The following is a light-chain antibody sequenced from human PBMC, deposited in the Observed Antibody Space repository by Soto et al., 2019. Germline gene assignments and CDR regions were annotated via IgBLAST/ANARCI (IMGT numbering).Light chain of an antibody. V-gene: IGKV1-39*01. CDR3: QQSYSTLTWT. J-gene: IGKJ1*01. Sequence: DIQMTQSPSSLSASVGDRVTITCRASQSISSYLNWYQQKPGKAPKLLIYAASSLQSGVPSRFSGSGSGTDFTLTLSSLQPEDFASYYCQQSYSTLTWTFGQGIKVEIK. CDR1: QSISSY. CDR2: AAS.